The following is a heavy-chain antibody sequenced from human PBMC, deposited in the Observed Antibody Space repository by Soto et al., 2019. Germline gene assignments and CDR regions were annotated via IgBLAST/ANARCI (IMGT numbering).Heavy chain of an antibody. D-gene: IGHD5-18*01. CDR1: GFTFSSYA. V-gene: IGHV3-23*01. Sequence: GGSLRLSCAASGFTFSSYAMSWVRQAPGKGLEWVSAISGSGGSTYYADSVKGRFTISRDNSKNTLYLQMNSLRAEDTAVYYCAKDPGGYSYGHGYYYYGMDVWGQGTTVTVSS. J-gene: IGHJ6*02. CDR3: AKDPGGYSYGHGYYYYGMDV. CDR2: ISGSGGST.